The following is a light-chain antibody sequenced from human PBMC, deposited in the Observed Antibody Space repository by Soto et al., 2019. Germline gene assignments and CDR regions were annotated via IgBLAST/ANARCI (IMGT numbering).Light chain of an antibody. J-gene: IGKJ4*01. CDR1: QSVRTNF. CDR2: GAS. Sequence: EIVLTQSPGTLSLSPGDRAALSCRASQSVRTNFLAWYQQKPGQAPRLLIYGASSRAIDIPDRFSGSGSGTDFTLTISRLEAEDFAGYYCQHYDTSPPLTFGGGTKVEIK. CDR3: QHYDTSPPLT. V-gene: IGKV3-20*01.